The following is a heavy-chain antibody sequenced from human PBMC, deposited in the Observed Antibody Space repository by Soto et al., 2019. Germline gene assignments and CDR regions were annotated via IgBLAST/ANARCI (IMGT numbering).Heavy chain of an antibody. CDR1: GFTFSSYS. V-gene: IGHV3-48*04. CDR2: ISSSSSTI. D-gene: IGHD3-22*01. Sequence: GGSLRLSCAASGFTFSSYSMNWVRQAPGKGLEWVSYISSSSSTIYYADSVKGRFTISRDNAKNSLYLQMNSLRAADSAVYYCARGYWDNYYYSSGYQGDAFDIWGQGTMVTVSS. CDR3: ARGYWDNYYYSSGYQGDAFDI. J-gene: IGHJ3*02.